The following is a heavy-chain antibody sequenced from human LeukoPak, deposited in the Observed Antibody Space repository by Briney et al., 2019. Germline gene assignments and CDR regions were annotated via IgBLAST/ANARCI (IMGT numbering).Heavy chain of an antibody. Sequence: SETPSLTCAVYGWSFNDYYWNWIRQPPGKGLEWIGEINARGDTNYNPSLKSRVTISVDTSKKQFSLRLTSMIAADTALYYCARGQVPAARGYNWFDPWGQGTLVTVSS. V-gene: IGHV4-34*01. CDR1: GWSFNDYY. CDR3: ARGQVPAARGYNWFDP. D-gene: IGHD2-2*01. J-gene: IGHJ5*02. CDR2: INARGDT.